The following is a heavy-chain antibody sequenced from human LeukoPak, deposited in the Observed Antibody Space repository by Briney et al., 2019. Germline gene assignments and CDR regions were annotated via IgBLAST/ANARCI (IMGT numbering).Heavy chain of an antibody. Sequence: ASETLSLTCTVSGASISSGSYYWSWIRQPAGKGLEWIGRIYTSGSTNYNPSLKSRVTISVDTSKNQFSLKLSSVTAADTAVYYCAREQLAYNWFDPWGQGTLVTVSS. CDR2: IYTSGST. CDR3: AREQLAYNWFDP. D-gene: IGHD6-13*01. J-gene: IGHJ5*02. CDR1: GASISSGSYY. V-gene: IGHV4-61*02.